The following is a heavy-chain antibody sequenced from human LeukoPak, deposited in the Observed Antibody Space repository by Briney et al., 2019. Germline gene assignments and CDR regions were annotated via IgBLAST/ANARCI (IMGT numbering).Heavy chain of an antibody. V-gene: IGHV3-30-3*01. CDR2: ISYDGSNK. D-gene: IGHD1-1*01. Sequence: GGSLRLSCAAPGFTFSSYAMHRVREAPGKGRGWVAVISYDGSNKYYADSVKGRFTISRDNSKNTLYLQMNSLRAEDTAVYYCAREWGTGFDPWGQGTLVTVSS. CDR1: GFTFSSYA. J-gene: IGHJ5*02. CDR3: AREWGTGFDP.